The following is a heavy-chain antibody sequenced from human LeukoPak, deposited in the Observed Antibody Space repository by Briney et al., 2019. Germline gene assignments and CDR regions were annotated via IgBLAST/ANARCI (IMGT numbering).Heavy chain of an antibody. CDR3: AKVGVAKKPYYFDY. Sequence: GGSLRLSCAASGTTFSIYWMTWVRQAPGKGLEWVANIRHDGGDRYYVDSVRGRFTISRDNAKNTLYLQMNSLRAEDTAVYYCAKVGVAKKPYYFDYWGQGTLVTVSS. V-gene: IGHV3-7*05. D-gene: IGHD3-3*01. CDR1: GTTFSIYW. CDR2: IRHDGGDR. J-gene: IGHJ4*02.